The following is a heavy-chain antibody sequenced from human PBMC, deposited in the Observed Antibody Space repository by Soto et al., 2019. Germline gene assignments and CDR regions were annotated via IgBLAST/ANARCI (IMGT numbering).Heavy chain of an antibody. CDR2: IYYSGST. J-gene: IGHJ6*02. D-gene: IGHD7-27*01. V-gene: IGHV4-59*01. CDR1: GASISPYY. CDR3: ARDRGDRNGYYYGVDV. Sequence: PSETLSLTCSVSGASISPYYWSWIRQPPGKGLEWIGYIYYSGSTNYNPSLKSRVTISLDTSKNQFSLKLSSVTAADTAMYYCARDRGDRNGYYYGVDVWGQGTTVTVSS.